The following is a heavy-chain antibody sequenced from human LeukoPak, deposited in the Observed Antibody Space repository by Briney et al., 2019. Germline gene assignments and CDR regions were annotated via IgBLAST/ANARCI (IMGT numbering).Heavy chain of an antibody. CDR2: ISGSGGST. Sequence: PGGSLRLSCAASGFTFSSYAMSWVRQAPGKGLEWVSGISGSGGSTYYADSVKARFTISRDNSKNTLYLQMNTLRTEDTAVYYCAVAGGDYWGQGTLVTVSS. CDR1: GFTFSSYA. CDR3: AVAGGDY. J-gene: IGHJ4*02. V-gene: IGHV3-23*01. D-gene: IGHD2-21*01.